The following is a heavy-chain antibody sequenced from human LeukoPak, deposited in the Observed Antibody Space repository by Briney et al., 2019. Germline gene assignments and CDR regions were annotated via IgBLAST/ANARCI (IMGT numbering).Heavy chain of an antibody. D-gene: IGHD5-12*01. CDR1: GLTFDDYA. J-gene: IGHJ4*02. Sequence: GRSLRLSCAASGLTFDDYAMHWVRQAPGKGLEWVSGISWNSGSIGYADSVKGRFTISRDNAKNSLYLQMNSLRAEDTALYYCAKDMAVATSGPFDYWGQGTLVTVSS. V-gene: IGHV3-9*01. CDR3: AKDMAVATSGPFDY. CDR2: ISWNSGSI.